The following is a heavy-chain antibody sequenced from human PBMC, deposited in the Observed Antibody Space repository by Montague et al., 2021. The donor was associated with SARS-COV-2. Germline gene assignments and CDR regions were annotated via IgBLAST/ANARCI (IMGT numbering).Heavy chain of an antibody. V-gene: IGHV4-39*02. CDR1: GGSITNNIDY. D-gene: IGHD3-22*01. CDR2: IYYTGNT. CDR3: ARLKRYFDSSGSPSAFDF. J-gene: IGHJ3*01. Sequence: SETLSLTCTVSGGSITNNIDYWAWIRQPPGKGLEWIGSIYYTGNTYYNPSLKSRVTISVGTSKNHFTLKLSSVTAAETAVYYRARLKRYFDSSGSPSAFDFWGQGTKVTVSS.